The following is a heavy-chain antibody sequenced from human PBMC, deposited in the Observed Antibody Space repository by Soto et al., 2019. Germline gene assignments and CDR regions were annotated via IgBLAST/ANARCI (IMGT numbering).Heavy chain of an antibody. J-gene: IGHJ6*02. CDR1: GFTFGDYA. Sequence: PGGSLRLSCTASGFTFGDYAMSWFRQPPGKGLEWVGFIRSKTYGGTTEYAASVKGRFTISRDDSKSIAYLQMNSLETEDAAVYYCTRDEPGDYAMDVWGQGTTVTVSS. CDR2: IRSKTYGGTT. V-gene: IGHV3-49*03. CDR3: TRDEPGDYAMDV.